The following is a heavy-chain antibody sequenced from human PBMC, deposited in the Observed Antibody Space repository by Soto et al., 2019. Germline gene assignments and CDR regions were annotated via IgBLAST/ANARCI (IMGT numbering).Heavy chain of an antibody. CDR2: IATGNGST. CDR3: AKASRMWTPDY. Sequence: ASVKVSCKTSGYTFTDYDIHWVRQAPGQTFEWLGWIATGNGSTRFSQKFQGRVTITRDTSATTAYMELTSLRSEDTAVYYCAKASRMWTPDYWGQGTLVTVSS. J-gene: IGHJ4*02. CDR1: GYTFTDYD. V-gene: IGHV1-3*04. D-gene: IGHD2-21*01.